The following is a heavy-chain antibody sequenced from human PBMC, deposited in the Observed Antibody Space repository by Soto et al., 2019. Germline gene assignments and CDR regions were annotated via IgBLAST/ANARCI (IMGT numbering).Heavy chain of an antibody. CDR2: IYYSGST. CDR1: GGSISSSSYY. V-gene: IGHV4-39*01. CDR3: ARGNGGGSCYSGAGWFDP. D-gene: IGHD2-15*01. J-gene: IGHJ5*02. Sequence: QLQLQESGPGLVKPSETLSLTCTVSGGSISSSSYYWGWIRQPPGKGLEWIGSIYYSGSTYYNPSLKSRVTISVDTSKNQFSLKLSSVTAAYTAVYYCARGNGGGSCYSGAGWFDPWGQGPLVTVSS.